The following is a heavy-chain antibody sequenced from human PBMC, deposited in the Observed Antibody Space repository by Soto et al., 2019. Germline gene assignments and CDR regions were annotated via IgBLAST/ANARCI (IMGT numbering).Heavy chain of an antibody. D-gene: IGHD3-10*01. J-gene: IGHJ4*02. CDR2: ISAYKTNI. CDR1: GYTFPNYG. Sequence: ASVKVSCKASGYTFPNYGITWVRQAPGQGLEWMGWISAYKTNIKYAQKFQGRVTLTTDTSTSTAYMELRSLRSDDTAIYYCARDLDGSGAYYTDFWGQGTLVTVSS. CDR3: ARDLDGSGAYYTDF. V-gene: IGHV1-18*01.